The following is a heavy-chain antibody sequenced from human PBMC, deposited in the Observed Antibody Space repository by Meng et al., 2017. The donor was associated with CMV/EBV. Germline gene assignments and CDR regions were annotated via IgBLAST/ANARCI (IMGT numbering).Heavy chain of an antibody. V-gene: IGHV4-30-4*08. CDR2: IYYSGST. CDR1: GGSISRGDYY. J-gene: IGHJ4*02. CDR3: ASSGAREDDY. Sequence: QVQLQEAGPGLVTPSQTRSPTWTVSGGSISRGDYYWSWIRQPPGKGLEWIGYIYYSGSTYYNPSLKSRVTISVDTSKNQFSLKLSSVTAADTAVYYCASSGAREDDYWGQGTLVTVSS. D-gene: IGHD5-12*01.